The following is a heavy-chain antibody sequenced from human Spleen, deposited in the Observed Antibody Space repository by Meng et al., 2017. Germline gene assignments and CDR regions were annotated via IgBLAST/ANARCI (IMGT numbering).Heavy chain of an antibody. CDR1: GYPFTAYY. V-gene: IGHV1-2*06. D-gene: IGHD6-13*01. J-gene: IGHJ4*02. CDR3: VRDEDISAAGKLFGDY. CDR2: IDPNSGVT. Sequence: QVQLVQSGAEVKKPGASVKVPCTPPGYPFTAYYIHWVRQAPGQGLDWMGRIDPNSGVTEYAQKFQGRVTVTGDTSISTAYMELSRLRSDDTAIYYCVRDEDISAAGKLFGDYWGQGTLVTVSS.